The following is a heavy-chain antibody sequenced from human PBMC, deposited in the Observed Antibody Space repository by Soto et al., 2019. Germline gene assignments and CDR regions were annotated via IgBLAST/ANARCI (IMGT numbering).Heavy chain of an antibody. CDR3: AKDHGYYYDSSGLNWFDP. V-gene: IGHV3-23*01. Sequence: PGGSLRPSWEASGFTLSSYARSWFRQAPGKGLEWVSAISGSGGSTYYADSVKGRFTISRDNSKNTLYLQMNSLRAEDTAVYYCAKDHGYYYDSSGLNWFDPWGQGTLVTVSS. D-gene: IGHD3-22*01. CDR1: GFTLSSYA. J-gene: IGHJ5*02. CDR2: ISGSGGST.